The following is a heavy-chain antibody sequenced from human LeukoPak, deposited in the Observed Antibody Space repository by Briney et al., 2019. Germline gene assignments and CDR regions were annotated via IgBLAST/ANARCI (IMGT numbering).Heavy chain of an antibody. CDR1: GFTFSSYS. D-gene: IGHD4-23*01. V-gene: IGHV3-21*01. Sequence: GGPLRLSCAASGFTFSSYSMNWVRQAPGKGLEWVSSISSSSSYIYYADSVKGRFTISRDNAKNSLYLQMNSLRAEDTAVYYCARVDYGGNSGDGYFDYWGQGTLVTVSS. J-gene: IGHJ4*02. CDR2: ISSSSSYI. CDR3: ARVDYGGNSGDGYFDY.